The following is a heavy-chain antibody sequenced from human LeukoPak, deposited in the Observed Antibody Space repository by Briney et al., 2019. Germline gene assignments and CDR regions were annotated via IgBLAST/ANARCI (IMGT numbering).Heavy chain of an antibody. CDR3: ARGPGYCSGGSCSDNWFDP. J-gene: IGHJ5*02. D-gene: IGHD2-15*01. V-gene: IGHV3-21*01. Sequence: PGGSLRLSCAASGFTFSSYSMNWVRQAPGKGLEWVSSISSSSSYIYYADSVKGRFTISRDNAKNSLYLQMNSLRAEDTAVYYCARGPGYCSGGSCSDNWFDPWGQGTLVTVSS. CDR2: ISSSSSYI. CDR1: GFTFSSYS.